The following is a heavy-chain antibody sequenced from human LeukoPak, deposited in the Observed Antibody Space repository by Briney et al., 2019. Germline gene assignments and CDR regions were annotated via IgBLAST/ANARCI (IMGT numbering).Heavy chain of an antibody. J-gene: IGHJ6*03. CDR3: ARTTEGYCSSASCFGFSYSYYMDV. Sequence: SETLSLTCTVSGGSIGSYYWSWIRQPPGKGLEWIGYIYYSGSTNYNPSLKSRVTISVDTSKNQFSLKLSSVIAADTAVYYCARTTEGYCSSASCFGFSYSYYMDVWGKGTTVTISS. D-gene: IGHD2-2*01. CDR1: GGSIGSYY. V-gene: IGHV4-59*01. CDR2: IYYSGST.